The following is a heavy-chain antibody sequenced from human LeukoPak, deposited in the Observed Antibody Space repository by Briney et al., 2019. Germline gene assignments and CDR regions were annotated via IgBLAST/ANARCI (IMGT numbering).Heavy chain of an antibody. Sequence: SETLSLTCSVSGGSVSIGTYYWSWIRQPPGKGLEWIGYIWNSGSTKYNPSLKSRVTISVDTSKNQFSLKLSSVTAADTAVYYCAREAAYYNSGSRPIDSWGQGTLVGVSS. V-gene: IGHV4-61*01. CDR3: AREAAYYNSGSRPIDS. CDR2: IWNSGST. J-gene: IGHJ4*02. CDR1: GGSVSIGTYY. D-gene: IGHD3-10*01.